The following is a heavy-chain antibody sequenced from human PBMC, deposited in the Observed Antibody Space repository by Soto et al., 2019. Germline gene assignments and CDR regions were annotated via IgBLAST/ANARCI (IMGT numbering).Heavy chain of an antibody. CDR2: IYHSGST. Sequence: SETMSLTCTVSGGSVSSGGYSWSWIRQPPGKGLEWIGYIYHSGSTYYNPSLKSRATISVDRSKNQFSLKLSSVTAADTAVYYCARVGGYCSGGSCYPPRWFDPWGQGTLVTVSS. CDR3: ARVGGYCSGGSCYPPRWFDP. CDR1: GGSVSSGGYS. V-gene: IGHV4-30-2*01. D-gene: IGHD2-15*01. J-gene: IGHJ5*02.